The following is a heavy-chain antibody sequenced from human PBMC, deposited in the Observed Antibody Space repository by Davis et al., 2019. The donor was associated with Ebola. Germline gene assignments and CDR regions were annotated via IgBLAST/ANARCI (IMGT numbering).Heavy chain of an antibody. CDR2: INHSGST. V-gene: IGHV4-34*01. CDR1: GGSFSGYY. CDR3: ARVKYSGYGHYYYYYGMDV. Sequence: SETLSLTCAVYGGSFSGYYWSWIRQPPGKGLEWIGEINHSGSTNYNPSLKSRVTISVDTSQNQFSLKLSSVTAADTAVYYCARVKYSGYGHYYYYYGMDVWGQGTTVTVSS. J-gene: IGHJ6*02. D-gene: IGHD5-12*01.